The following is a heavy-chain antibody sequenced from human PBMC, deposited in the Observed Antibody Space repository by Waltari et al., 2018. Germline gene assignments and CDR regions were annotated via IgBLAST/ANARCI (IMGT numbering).Heavy chain of an antibody. Sequence: EVQLVESGGGLSQPGGSLRLSCAASGFTVRNYMSWVRQAPGKGLEWVSVIYTGGSTDYADSVKGRFTISRDNSKNTLYLQMNSLRAEDTAVYYCATSMAVAGKGRGWFDSWGQGTLVTVSS. CDR1: GFTVRNY. J-gene: IGHJ5*01. D-gene: IGHD6-19*01. CDR3: ATSMAVAGKGRGWFDS. V-gene: IGHV3-53*01. CDR2: IYTGGST.